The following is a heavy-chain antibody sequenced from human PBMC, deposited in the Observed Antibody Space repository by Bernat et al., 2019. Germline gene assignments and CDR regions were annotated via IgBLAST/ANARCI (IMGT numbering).Heavy chain of an antibody. CDR2: IYSGGNT. J-gene: IGHJ4*02. D-gene: IGHD2-15*01. CDR3: ARGDCSGGSCYSLYY. V-gene: IGHV3-53*05. Sequence: EVQLVETGGGLIQPGGSLRLSCAASGFTVSSNYMSWVRRAPGKGLEWVSVIYSGGNTYYADSVKGRFTISRDNSKNTLYLQMNSLRAEDTAVYYCARGDCSGGSCYSLYYWGQGTLVTVSS. CDR1: GFTVSSNY.